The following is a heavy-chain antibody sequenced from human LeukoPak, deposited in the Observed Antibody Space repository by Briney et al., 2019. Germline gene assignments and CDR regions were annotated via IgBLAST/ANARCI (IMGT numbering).Heavy chain of an antibody. CDR3: ARAPWNFYDSHDYEY. Sequence: GASVKVSCKAFGYTFPNYGVTWVRQAPGQGLEWMGWISAHNGETKYAPKFQGRVSMITETSTSTVYMELTSLRSDDTAVYYCARAPWNFYDSHDYEYWGQGSLVTVSS. CDR2: ISAHNGET. J-gene: IGHJ4*02. CDR1: GYTFPNYG. V-gene: IGHV1-18*01. D-gene: IGHD3-22*01.